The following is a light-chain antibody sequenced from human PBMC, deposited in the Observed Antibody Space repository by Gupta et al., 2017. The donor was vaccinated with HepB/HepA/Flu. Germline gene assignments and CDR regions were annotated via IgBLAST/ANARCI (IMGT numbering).Light chain of an antibody. V-gene: IGKV1-17*01. CDR3: LQHNGYPLT. J-gene: IGKJ5*01. CDR2: TAS. CDR1: QGIRDD. Sequence: DIQMTQSPSSLSASVGDRVTITCQASQGIRDDLSWYQQKPGRAPKRLIYTASSLQNGVPSRFSGSGSGTEFTLTISSLQPEDSATYYCLQHNGYPLTFGQGTRLEI.